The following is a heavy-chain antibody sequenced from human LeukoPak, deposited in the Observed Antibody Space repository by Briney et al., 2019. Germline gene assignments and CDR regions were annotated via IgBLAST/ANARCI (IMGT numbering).Heavy chain of an antibody. V-gene: IGHV3-23*01. CDR2: ISGSGDNI. J-gene: IGHJ6*02. CDR1: GFNFSRYA. CDR3: AMLNSGSHSYNGLDF. D-gene: IGHD1-26*01. Sequence: GGSLRLSCAASGFNFSRYAMNWVRQAPGKGLEWVSAISGSGDNIYYADSVKGRVTMSRDNSKKTLYLQMNSLRAEDAALSYCAMLNSGSHSYNGLDFWGQGTTVTVSS.